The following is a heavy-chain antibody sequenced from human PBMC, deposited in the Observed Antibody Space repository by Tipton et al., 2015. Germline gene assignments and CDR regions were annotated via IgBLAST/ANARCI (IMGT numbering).Heavy chain of an antibody. Sequence: TLSLTCTVSGGAITSDGFYWSWIRQHPGKGLEWIGYIFYTGSTYYNPSLKSRATLSVDTSKNQFSLKLRSVTAADTAVYYCARDGYNSNYFDYWGQGTLVTVSS. CDR2: IFYTGST. CDR1: GGAITSDGFY. CDR3: ARDGYNSNYFDY. J-gene: IGHJ4*02. D-gene: IGHD5-24*01. V-gene: IGHV4-31*03.